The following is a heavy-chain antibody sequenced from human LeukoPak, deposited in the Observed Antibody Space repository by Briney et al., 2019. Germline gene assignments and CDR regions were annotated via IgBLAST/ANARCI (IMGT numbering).Heavy chain of an antibody. V-gene: IGHV4-59*01. CDR1: GGSINTYY. D-gene: IGHD4-17*01. J-gene: IGHJ4*02. CDR3: ARHGYYGGHFDS. Sequence: SETLSLTCTVSGGSINTYYWSWIRQPPGKGLEWIGDIDYSGSTKYNPSLESRVTISVDTSKNQFSLKLSSVTAADTTMYYCARHGYYGGHFDSWGQGSLVTVSS. CDR2: IDYSGST.